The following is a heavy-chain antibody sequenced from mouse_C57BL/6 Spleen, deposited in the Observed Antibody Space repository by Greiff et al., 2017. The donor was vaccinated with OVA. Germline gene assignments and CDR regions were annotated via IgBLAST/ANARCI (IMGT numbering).Heavy chain of an antibody. J-gene: IGHJ2*01. Sequence: EVQLQQSGAELVRPGASVKLSCTASSFNIKDYYMHWVKQRPEQGLEWIGRIDPEDGDTEYAPKFQGKATMTADPSSNTAYLQLSSLTSEDTADYYGTGGTYYFDYWGQGTTLTVSA. CDR3: TGGTYYFDY. V-gene: IGHV14-1*01. D-gene: IGHD4-1*01. CDR1: SFNIKDYY. CDR2: IDPEDGDT.